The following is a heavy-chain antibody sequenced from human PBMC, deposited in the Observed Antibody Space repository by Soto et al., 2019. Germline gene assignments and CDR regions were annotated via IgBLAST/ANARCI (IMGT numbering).Heavy chain of an antibody. V-gene: IGHV3-21*01. Sequence: GGSLRLSCAASGFTFSSYSMNWVRQAPGKGLEWVSSISSSSSYIYYADSVKGRFTISRDNAKNSLYLQMNSLRAEDTAVYYCARTAGIAVAGTPWFDPWGQGTLVTVSS. J-gene: IGHJ5*02. CDR2: ISSSSSYI. CDR1: GFTFSSYS. D-gene: IGHD6-19*01. CDR3: ARTAGIAVAGTPWFDP.